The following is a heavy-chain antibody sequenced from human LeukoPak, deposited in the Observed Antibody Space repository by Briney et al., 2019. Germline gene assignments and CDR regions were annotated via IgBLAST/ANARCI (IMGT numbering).Heavy chain of an antibody. Sequence: PGGSLRLSCAASGFTFSSYAMSWVRQAPGKGLEWVSAISGSGGSTYYADSVKGRFTISRDNAKNSLYLQMNSLRAEDTAVYYCARVGYCSSTSCYAVSDYWGQGTLVTVSS. V-gene: IGHV3-23*01. CDR2: ISGSGGST. CDR3: ARVGYCSSTSCYAVSDY. D-gene: IGHD2-2*01. J-gene: IGHJ4*02. CDR1: GFTFSSYA.